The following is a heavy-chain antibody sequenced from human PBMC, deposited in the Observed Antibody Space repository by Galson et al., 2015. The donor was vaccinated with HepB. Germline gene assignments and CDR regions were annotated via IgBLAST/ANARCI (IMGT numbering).Heavy chain of an antibody. CDR1: GFTFRSYA. D-gene: IGHD6-13*01. CDR3: ARGVDSSTCEPEDFED. V-gene: IGHV3-30*03. J-gene: IGHJ4*01. CDR2: VSHNVTNI. Sequence: SLRLSCAASGFTFRSYAMHWVRQAPGKGLEWVAVVSHNVTNIYYGDSVRGRFTVSRDNSKNIVYLQMNGLRAEDTAVYYCARGVDSSTCEPEDFEDWGNGAPVTASS.